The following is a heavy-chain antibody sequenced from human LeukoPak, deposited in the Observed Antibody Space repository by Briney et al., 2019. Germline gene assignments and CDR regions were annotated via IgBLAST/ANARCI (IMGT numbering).Heavy chain of an antibody. D-gene: IGHD6-13*01. Sequence: PGGSLRPSCAASGFTFRSYDMHWVRQAAGKGLEWVSGIGTAGEIYYPGSVKGRFTISRENAKNSLYLQMNSLRAGDTAVYYCARAAYSSTWYSRYFDLWGRGTLVTVSS. CDR1: GFTFRSYD. V-gene: IGHV3-13*01. J-gene: IGHJ2*01. CDR2: IGTAGEI. CDR3: ARAAYSSTWYSRYFDL.